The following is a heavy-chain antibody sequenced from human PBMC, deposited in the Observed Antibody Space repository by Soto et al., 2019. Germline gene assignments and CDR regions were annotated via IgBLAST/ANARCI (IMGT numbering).Heavy chain of an antibody. J-gene: IGHJ4*02. CDR3: ARGMITFGGVIVHSEYYFDY. Sequence: QVQLVESGGGLVKPGGSLRLSCAASGFTFSDYYMSWIRQAPGKGLEWVSYISSSGSTIYYADSVKGRFTISRDNAKNSLYLQMNSLRAEDTAVYYCARGMITFGGVIVHSEYYFDYWCQGTLVTVSS. V-gene: IGHV3-11*01. D-gene: IGHD3-16*02. CDR2: ISSSGSTI. CDR1: GFTFSDYY.